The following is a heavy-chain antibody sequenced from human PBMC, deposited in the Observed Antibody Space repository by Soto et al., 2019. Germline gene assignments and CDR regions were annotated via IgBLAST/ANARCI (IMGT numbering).Heavy chain of an antibody. Sequence: PGGSLRLSCAASGFTFSNAWMSWVRQAPGKGLEWVGRIKSKTDGGTTDYAAPVKGRFTISRDDSKNTLYLQMNSLKTEDTAVYYCTTGTYDFWSAPPIDYWGQGTLVTVSS. CDR3: TTGTYDFWSAPPIDY. J-gene: IGHJ4*02. CDR1: GFTFSNAW. CDR2: IKSKTDGGTT. V-gene: IGHV3-15*01. D-gene: IGHD3-3*01.